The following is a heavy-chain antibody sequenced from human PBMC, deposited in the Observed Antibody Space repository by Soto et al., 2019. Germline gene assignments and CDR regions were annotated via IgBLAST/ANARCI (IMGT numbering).Heavy chain of an antibody. J-gene: IGHJ4*02. CDR1: GGTFNSYL. Sequence: QVQLVQSGAEVKNPGASVKVSCKTSGGTFNSYLIYWVRQAPGQGLEWMGGIIPAFGTAKYAQKFQGRVTITADKLTTTAYMELRPLTSEETAVYYCARGLNQPPVGLYFDTLGQGTLVTVSS. CDR2: IIPAFGTA. D-gene: IGHD2-2*01. V-gene: IGHV1-69*06. CDR3: ARGLNQPPVGLYFDT.